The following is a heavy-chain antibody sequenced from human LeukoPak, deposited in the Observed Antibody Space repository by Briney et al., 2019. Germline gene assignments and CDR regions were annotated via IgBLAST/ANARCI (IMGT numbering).Heavy chain of an antibody. D-gene: IGHD5-12*01. V-gene: IGHV4-39*07. CDR3: ARYHNGYDDY. J-gene: IGHJ4*02. CDR1: GGSISSSSYY. CDR2: IYYGGST. Sequence: NSSETLSLTCTVSGGSISSSSYYWGWIRQPPGKGLEWIGSIYYGGSTFYNPSLRSRVTISLDRSKSQFSLKLRSVTGADTAVYYCARYHNGYDDYWGQGSLVTVSS.